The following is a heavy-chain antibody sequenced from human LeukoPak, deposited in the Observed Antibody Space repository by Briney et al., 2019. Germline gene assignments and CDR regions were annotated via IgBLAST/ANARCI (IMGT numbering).Heavy chain of an antibody. D-gene: IGHD5-18*01. Sequence: SETLSLTCTVSGGSISSGDYYWSWIRQPPGKGLEWIGYIYYSGSTYYNPSLKSRVTISVDTSKNQFSLKLSSVTAADTAVYYCARGGRFKWAPMVTPDFDYWGQGTLVTVSS. CDR3: ARGGRFKWAPMVTPDFDY. CDR1: GGSISSGDYY. V-gene: IGHV4-30-4*01. CDR2: IYYSGST. J-gene: IGHJ4*02.